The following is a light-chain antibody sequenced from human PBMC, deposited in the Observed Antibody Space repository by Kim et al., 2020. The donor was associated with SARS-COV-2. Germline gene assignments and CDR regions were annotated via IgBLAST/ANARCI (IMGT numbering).Light chain of an antibody. J-gene: IGKJ5*01. CDR2: AAS. CDR3: QQANSFPIT. V-gene: IGKV1-12*01. Sequence: AAVGDRVTITCRASQGMSCRFARYQQKPGKAPRLLNYAASSLQSGVPSRFSGSGSGTDFTLTISSLQPEDFASYYCQQANSFPITFGQGTRLEIK. CDR1: QGMSCR.